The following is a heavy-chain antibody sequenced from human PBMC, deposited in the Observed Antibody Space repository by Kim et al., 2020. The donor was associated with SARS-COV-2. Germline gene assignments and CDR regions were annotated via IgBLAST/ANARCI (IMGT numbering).Heavy chain of an antibody. CDR2: IYPGDSDT. V-gene: IGHV5-51*01. Sequence: GESLKISCKGSGYSFTSYWIGWVRQMPGKGLEWMGIIYPGDSDTRYSPSFQGQVTISADKSISTAYLQWSSLKASDTAMYYCARALVGATNGHAFDIWGQGTMVTVSS. CDR1: GYSFTSYW. D-gene: IGHD1-26*01. CDR3: ARALVGATNGHAFDI. J-gene: IGHJ3*02.